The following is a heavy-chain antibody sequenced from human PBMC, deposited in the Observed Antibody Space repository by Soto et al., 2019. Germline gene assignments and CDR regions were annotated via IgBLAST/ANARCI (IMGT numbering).Heavy chain of an antibody. D-gene: IGHD2-2*02. J-gene: IGHJ4*02. CDR1: GGAFSGYY. Sequence: PSETLSLTCAVYGGAFSGYYWDGIRQPPGKGLEWIGEINRSGSTNYKPSLKSRVTISVDTSKNQFSLKLSSVTAADTAVYYCARLNRLYCITTSCYIADNWGQGTLVTVS. CDR3: ARLNRLYCITTSCYIADN. V-gene: IGHV4-34*01. CDR2: INRSGST.